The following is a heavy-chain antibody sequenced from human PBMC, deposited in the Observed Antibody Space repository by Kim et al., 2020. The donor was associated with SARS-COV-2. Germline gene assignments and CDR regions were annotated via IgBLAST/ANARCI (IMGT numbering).Heavy chain of an antibody. V-gene: IGHV3-11*04. CDR2: I. J-gene: IGHJ4*02. D-gene: IGHD4-4*01. CDR3: ARGPNYSPFDY. Sequence: ICSGASWRGRFTNSRNNDKTSLYLQMNSLRAEDTAVYYCARGPNYSPFDYWGQGTLVTVSS.